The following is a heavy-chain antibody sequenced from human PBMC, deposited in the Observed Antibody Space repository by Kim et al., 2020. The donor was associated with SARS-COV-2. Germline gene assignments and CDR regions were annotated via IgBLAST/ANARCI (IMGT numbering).Heavy chain of an antibody. V-gene: IGHV4-39*01. Sequence: PSLKRRVTISVETSKNQCSLKLSSVTAVDTAMYYCASTESRDGYNFPFDCWGQGTLVTVSS. CDR3: ASTESRDGYNFPFDC. J-gene: IGHJ4*02. D-gene: IGHD5-12*01.